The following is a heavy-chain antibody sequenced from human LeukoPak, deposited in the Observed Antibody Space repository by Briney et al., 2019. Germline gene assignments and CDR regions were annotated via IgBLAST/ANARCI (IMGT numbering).Heavy chain of an antibody. Sequence: PGGSLRLSCAASGFTFSDYYMSWIRQAPGKGLEWVATIKDDGSDRYYVDSVKGRFTISRDNAKKSLYLQMNSLRVEDTAVYYCANLGYSDGGQGTLITVSS. CDR1: GFTFSDYY. V-gene: IGHV3-7*01. CDR2: IKDDGSDR. CDR3: ANLGYSD. J-gene: IGHJ4*02. D-gene: IGHD5-12*01.